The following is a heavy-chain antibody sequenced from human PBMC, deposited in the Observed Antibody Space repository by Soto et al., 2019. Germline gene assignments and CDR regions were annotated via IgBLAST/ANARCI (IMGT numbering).Heavy chain of an antibody. CDR2: ISYDGSDK. J-gene: IGHJ4*02. D-gene: IGHD3-10*01. CDR1: GFTFSNYG. Sequence: QVQLVESGGGVVQSGRSLRLSCAVSGFTFSNYGMHWVRQAPGKGLEWVAVISYDGSDKYYADSVKGRFTISRDNSKYTLYLQMNSLRAEDTAVYYCAKSNRYQYGSGRSFFDYWGQGTLVTVSS. V-gene: IGHV3-30*18. CDR3: AKSNRYQYGSGRSFFDY.